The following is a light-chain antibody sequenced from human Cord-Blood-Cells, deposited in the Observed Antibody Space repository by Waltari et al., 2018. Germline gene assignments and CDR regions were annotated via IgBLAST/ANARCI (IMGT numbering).Light chain of an antibody. V-gene: IGLV2-14*01. CDR3: SSYTSSYV. Sequence: QSALTQPASVSGSPGQSITISCPGTSRDVGGYNYVSWYQQHPGKAHKLMIYEVSNRPSGVSNRFSGSKSGNTASLTISGLQAEDEADYYCSSYTSSYVFGTGTKVTVL. CDR1: SRDVGGYNY. CDR2: EVS. J-gene: IGLJ1*01.